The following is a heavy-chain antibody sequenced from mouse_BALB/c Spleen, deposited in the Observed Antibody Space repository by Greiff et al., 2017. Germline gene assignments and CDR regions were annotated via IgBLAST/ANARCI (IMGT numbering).Heavy chain of an antibody. J-gene: IGHJ3*01. Sequence: VQLQQSGAELVKPGASVKLSCTASGFNIKDTYMHWVKQRPEQGLEWIGRIDPANGNTKYDPKFQGKATITADTSSNTAYLQLSSLTSEDTAVYYCAGGQRGPGFVYWGQGTLVTVSA. CDR3: AGGQRGPGFVY. D-gene: IGHD3-2*01. CDR1: GFNIKDTY. CDR2: IDPANGNT. V-gene: IGHV14-3*02.